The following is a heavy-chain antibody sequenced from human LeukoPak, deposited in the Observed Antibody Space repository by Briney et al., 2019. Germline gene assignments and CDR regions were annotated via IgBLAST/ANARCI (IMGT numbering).Heavy chain of an antibody. CDR3: VRRHPPPSTSPTSYGMDV. V-gene: IGHV3-74*01. Sequence: GGSLRLSCAASGFTFSGYWMHWVRQAPGKGLVWVSRINTDGSSTTYADSVKGRFTISRDNAKNTLYLQMNSLRVEDTAVYHCVRRHPPPSTSPTSYGMDVWGQGTTVTVS. D-gene: IGHD2-2*01. CDR2: INTDGSST. CDR1: GFTFSGYW. J-gene: IGHJ6*02.